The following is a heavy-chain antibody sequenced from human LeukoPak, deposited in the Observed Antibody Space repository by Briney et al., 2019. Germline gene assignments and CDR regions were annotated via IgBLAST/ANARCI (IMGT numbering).Heavy chain of an antibody. CDR3: ARGQLGLHYFDY. CDR1: GFTFSSYG. CDR2: IWYDGSNK. J-gene: IGHJ4*02. D-gene: IGHD6-13*01. V-gene: IGHV3-33*01. Sequence: GGSLRLSCAASGFTFSSYGMHWVRQAPGKGLEWVAVIWYDGSNKYYADSVKGRFTISRDNSKDTLYLQMNSLRAQDTAVYYCARGQLGLHYFDYWGQGTLVTVSS.